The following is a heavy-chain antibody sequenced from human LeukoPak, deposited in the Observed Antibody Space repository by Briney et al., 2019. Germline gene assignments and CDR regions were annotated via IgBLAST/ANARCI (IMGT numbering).Heavy chain of an antibody. V-gene: IGHV1-2*02. CDR2: INPNSGGT. CDR3: ARDRSYGDHSYYYYYYYMDV. CDR1: GYTFTGYY. J-gene: IGHJ6*03. D-gene: IGHD4-17*01. Sequence: ASVKVSCKASGYTFTGYYMHWVRQASGQGLEWMGWINPNSGGTNYAQKFQGRVTMTRDTSISTAYMELSRLRSDDTAVYYCARDRSYGDHSYYYYYYYMDVWGKGTTVTVSS.